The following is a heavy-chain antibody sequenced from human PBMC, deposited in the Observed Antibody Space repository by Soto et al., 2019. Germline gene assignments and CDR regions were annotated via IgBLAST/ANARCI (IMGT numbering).Heavy chain of an antibody. CDR2: VSAYNGNT. Sequence: QFQLVQSGAEVKKPGASVKVSCKASGYSFINYDISWVRQAPGQGLEWMGWVSAYNGNTNYAQKFQGRVTMTTDTSTSTDYMELRSLRSDDTAVYYCARDFNCTRRCIDVFDIWGQGTMVTVSS. D-gene: IGHD2-8*01. V-gene: IGHV1-18*01. CDR1: GYSFINYD. J-gene: IGHJ3*02. CDR3: ARDFNCTRRCIDVFDI.